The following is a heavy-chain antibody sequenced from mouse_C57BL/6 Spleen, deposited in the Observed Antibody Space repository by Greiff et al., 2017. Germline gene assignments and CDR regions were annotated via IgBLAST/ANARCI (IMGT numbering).Heavy chain of an antibody. Sequence: VQPQQSGAELVRPGASVKLSCTASGFNIKDDYMHWVKQRPEQGLEWIGWIDPENGDTEYASKFQGKATITADTSSNTAYLQLSSLTSEDTAVYYCTTVSIYYGNVYAMDYWGQGTSVTVSS. V-gene: IGHV14-4*01. D-gene: IGHD2-1*01. CDR2: IDPENGDT. J-gene: IGHJ4*01. CDR1: GFNIKDDY. CDR3: TTVSIYYGNVYAMDY.